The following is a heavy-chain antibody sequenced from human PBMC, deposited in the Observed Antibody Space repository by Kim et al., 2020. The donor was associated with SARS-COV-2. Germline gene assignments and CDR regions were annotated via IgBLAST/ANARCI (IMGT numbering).Heavy chain of an antibody. V-gene: IGHV3-30*18. Sequence: GGSLRLSCAASGFTFSSYGMHWVRQAPGKGLEWVAVISYDGSNKYYADSVKGRFTISRDNSKNTLYLQMNSLRAEDTAVYYCAKDRRLRNYYYGMDVWG. CDR3: AKDRRLRNYYYGMDV. CDR1: GFTFSSYG. D-gene: IGHD3-16*01. CDR2: ISYDGSNK. J-gene: IGHJ6*02.